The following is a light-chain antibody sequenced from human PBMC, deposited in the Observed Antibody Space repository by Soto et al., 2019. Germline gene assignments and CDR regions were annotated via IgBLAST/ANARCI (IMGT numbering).Light chain of an antibody. Sequence: DIQMTQSPSSLSASVGDRVTITCRASQSISSYLNWYQQKPGKAPKLLIYAASSLQSGVPSRFSGSGSGTDFTLTISSLQPEDFATYYCQQYNGVSRTFGQGTKVDIK. V-gene: IGKV1-39*01. J-gene: IGKJ1*01. CDR1: QSISSY. CDR2: AAS. CDR3: QQYNGVSRT.